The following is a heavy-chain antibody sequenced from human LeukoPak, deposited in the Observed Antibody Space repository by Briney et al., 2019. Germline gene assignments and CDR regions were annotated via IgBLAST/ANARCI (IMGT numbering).Heavy chain of an antibody. CDR1: GFTFSSSA. CDR3: AKAIAVAGTSSWFDP. V-gene: IGHV3-23*01. J-gene: IGHJ5*02. D-gene: IGHD6-19*01. Sequence: GGSLRLSCAASGFTFSSSAMSWVRQAPEKGLEWVSTISGTSGSTYYADSVKGRFTISRDNSKNTLYLQMNSLRAEDTAVYYCAKAIAVAGTSSWFDPWGQGTLVTVSS. CDR2: ISGTSGST.